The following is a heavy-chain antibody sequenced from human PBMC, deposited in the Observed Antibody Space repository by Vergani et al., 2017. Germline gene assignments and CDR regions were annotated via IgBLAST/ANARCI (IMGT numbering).Heavy chain of an antibody. Sequence: EVQLVESGGGLVQPGGSLRLSCAASGFTFSSYEMNWVRPAPGKGLEWVSYISSSGSTIYYADSVKGRFTISRDNSKNTLYLQMNSLRAEDTAEYYCARSLRTAYYYGMDVWGQGTTVTGSS. V-gene: IGHV3-48*03. CDR2: ISSSGSTI. CDR3: ARSLRTAYYYGMDV. J-gene: IGHJ6*02. D-gene: IGHD4-17*01. CDR1: GFTFSSYE.